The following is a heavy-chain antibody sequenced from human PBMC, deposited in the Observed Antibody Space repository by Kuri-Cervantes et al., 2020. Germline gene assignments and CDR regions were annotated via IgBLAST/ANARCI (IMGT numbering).Heavy chain of an antibody. J-gene: IGHJ5*02. Sequence: SETLSLTCTVSGGSISSGGYYWSWIRQHPGKGLEWIAYIYYSGSTYYNPSLKSRVTISVDTSKNQFSLKLSSVTAADTAVYYCARVPIVVVPAAPEYNWFDPWGQGTLVTVSS. CDR1: GGSISSGGYY. CDR3: ARVPIVVVPAAPEYNWFDP. V-gene: IGHV4-31*03. CDR2: IYYSGST. D-gene: IGHD2-2*01.